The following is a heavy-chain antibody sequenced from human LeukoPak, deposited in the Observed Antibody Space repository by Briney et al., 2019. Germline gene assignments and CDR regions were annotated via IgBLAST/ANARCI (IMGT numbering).Heavy chain of an antibody. CDR1: GFTFSNYW. V-gene: IGHV3-74*01. J-gene: IGHJ4*02. CDR2: INSDGIST. CDR3: ARDVGNFDY. Sequence: PGGSLRLSCAASGFTFSNYWMHWVRQAPGKGLVWASRINSDGISTGYADSVKGRLTVSRDNAKKTLYLQMNSLRAEDTAVYYCARDVGNFDYWGQGTLVTVSS.